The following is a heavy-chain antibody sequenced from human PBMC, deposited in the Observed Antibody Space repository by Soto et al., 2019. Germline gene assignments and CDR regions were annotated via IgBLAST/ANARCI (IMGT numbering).Heavy chain of an antibody. D-gene: IGHD4-17*01. V-gene: IGHV4-59*01. CDR2: IYYSGST. CDR1: GGSISSYY. CDR3: ASGTTVTTSSYYYYGMDV. Sequence: QVQLQESGPGLVKTSETLSLTCTVSGGSISSYYWSWIRQPPGKGLEWIGYIYYSGSTNYNPSLKSRVTISVDTSKNQFSLKLSSVTAADTAVYYCASGTTVTTSSYYYYGMDVWGQGTTVTVSS. J-gene: IGHJ6*02.